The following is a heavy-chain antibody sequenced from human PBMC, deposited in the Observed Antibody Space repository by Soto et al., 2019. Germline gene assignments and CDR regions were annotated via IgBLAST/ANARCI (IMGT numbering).Heavy chain of an antibody. J-gene: IGHJ6*02. Sequence: GGSLRLSCAASGFTFRSYGMRWVRQAPGKGLEWVAVIWYDGSNKYYADSVKGRFTISRDNSKNTLYLQMNSLRAEDTAVYYCARDRGRITMVRKAYYYYGMDVWGQGTTVTVSS. CDR2: IWYDGSNK. V-gene: IGHV3-33*01. CDR3: ARDRGRITMVRKAYYYYGMDV. D-gene: IGHD3-10*01. CDR1: GFTFRSYG.